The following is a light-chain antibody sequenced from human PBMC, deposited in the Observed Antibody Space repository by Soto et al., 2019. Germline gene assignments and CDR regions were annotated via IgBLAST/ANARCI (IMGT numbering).Light chain of an antibody. V-gene: IGKV1-39*01. J-gene: IGKJ2*01. CDR3: QQSFNNPT. CDR1: QAIRND. CDR2: GAS. Sequence: DIQMTQSPSSLSASVGDRVTISCRSSQAIRNDVAWYQQKPGEAPNLLIYGASNLQSGVPSRFSGSGSGAHFTLTISTLQPEDFATYYCQQSFNNPTFGQGTKVDIK.